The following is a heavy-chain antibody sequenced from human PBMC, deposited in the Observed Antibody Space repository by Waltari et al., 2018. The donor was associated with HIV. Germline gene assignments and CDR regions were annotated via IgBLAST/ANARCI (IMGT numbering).Heavy chain of an antibody. D-gene: IGHD1-26*01. CDR3: AKSDFTELVRGQKAFDV. CDR1: GGAFDTLA. Sequence: QAQLVQSGAETKKPGSSVTVSCQASGGAFDTLAFTWVRQAPGQGLEWLGGTAPFFGVIYAQDFNGRVTITSNPSTRTVFLELGGLRPDDTAVYFCAKSDFTELVRGQKAFDVWGQGT. J-gene: IGHJ3*01. CDR2: TAPFFGV. V-gene: IGHV1-69*19.